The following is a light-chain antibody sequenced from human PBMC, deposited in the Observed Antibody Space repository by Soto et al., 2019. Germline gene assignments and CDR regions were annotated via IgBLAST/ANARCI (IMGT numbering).Light chain of an antibody. CDR3: QHRRVWPVS. J-gene: IGKJ5*01. V-gene: IGKV3-11*01. Sequence: EIVLTQSPATLSLSPWEISTVSCRASQSVGSYLGWYQQKPGQAPSLLIYDAFTRATGIPARFSGSGSGTDFTLTITSLEPEDFAVYYCQHRRVWPVSFGQGTRWRL. CDR1: QSVGSY. CDR2: DAF.